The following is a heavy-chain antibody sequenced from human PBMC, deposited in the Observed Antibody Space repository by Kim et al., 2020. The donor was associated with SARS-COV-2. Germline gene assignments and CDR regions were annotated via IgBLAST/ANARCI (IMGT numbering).Heavy chain of an antibody. J-gene: IGHJ6*02. CDR2: IYTSGST. D-gene: IGHD6-13*01. CDR1: GGSISSGSSY. CDR3: ALAAAGPRGYYYYYGMDV. V-gene: IGHV4-61*02. Sequence: SETLSLTCTVSGGSISSGSSYWSWIRQPAGKGLEWIGRIYTSGSTNYNPSLKSRVTISVDTSKNQFSLKLSSVTAADTAVYYCALAAAGPRGYYYYYGMDVWGQGTTVTVSS.